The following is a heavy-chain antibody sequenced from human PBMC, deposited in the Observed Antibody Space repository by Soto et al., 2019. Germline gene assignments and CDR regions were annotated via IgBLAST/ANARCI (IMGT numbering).Heavy chain of an antibody. CDR3: AGIAVAGRYWSGELDY. CDR1: GGSIISNYY. CDR2: IYYSGST. V-gene: IGHV4-39*01. J-gene: IGHJ4*02. Sequence: SEPLSLTCAVSGGSIISNYYWGWIRQPPGKGLEWIGNIYYSGSTYYNPSLKSRVTMSVDTSENQFSLKLTSVTAADTAVYYCAGIAVAGRYWSGELDYWGQGTVVTVSS. D-gene: IGHD6-19*01.